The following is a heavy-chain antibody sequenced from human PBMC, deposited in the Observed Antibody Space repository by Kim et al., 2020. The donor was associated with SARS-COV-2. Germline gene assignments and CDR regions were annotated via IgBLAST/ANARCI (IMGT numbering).Heavy chain of an antibody. D-gene: IGHD3-10*01. Sequence: GGSLRLSCAASGFTFSSYDMHWVRQATGKGLEWVSAIGTAGDTYYPGSVKGRFTISRENAKNSLYLQMNSLRAGDTAVYYCARGRYYGSGSGLGEIDYWGQGTLVTVSS. CDR1: GFTFSSYD. J-gene: IGHJ4*02. CDR2: IGTAGDT. CDR3: ARGRYYGSGSGLGEIDY. V-gene: IGHV3-13*01.